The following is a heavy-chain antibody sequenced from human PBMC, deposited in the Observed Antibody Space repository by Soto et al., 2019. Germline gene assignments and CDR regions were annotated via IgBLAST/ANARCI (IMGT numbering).Heavy chain of an antibody. V-gene: IGHV4-59*01. CDR2: IYYSGIT. Sequence: PSETLSLTCTVSGGSISTYYWSWIRQPPGKGLEWIGYIYYSGITKYNSSLKSRVTISVDTSKNQFSLKLTSVTAADTAVYYCAKDLNLAAAGPNCFDYWGQGTLVTVSS. CDR1: GGSISTYY. J-gene: IGHJ4*02. CDR3: AKDLNLAAAGPNCFDY. D-gene: IGHD6-13*01.